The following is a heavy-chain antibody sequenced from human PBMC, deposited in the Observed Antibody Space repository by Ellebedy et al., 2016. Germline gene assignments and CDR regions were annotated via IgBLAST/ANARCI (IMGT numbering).Heavy chain of an antibody. V-gene: IGHV3-30-3*01. CDR3: AKDPGYSGYDWTFDY. CDR1: GFTFSNHA. CDR2: ISYDGSNK. Sequence: GESLKISXAASGFTFSNHAMHWVRQAPGKGLEWVAVISYDGSNKYYADSVKGRFTISRDNSNNTLYLQMNSLRAEDTAVYYCAKDPGYSGYDWTFDYWGQGTLVTVSS. J-gene: IGHJ4*02. D-gene: IGHD5-12*01.